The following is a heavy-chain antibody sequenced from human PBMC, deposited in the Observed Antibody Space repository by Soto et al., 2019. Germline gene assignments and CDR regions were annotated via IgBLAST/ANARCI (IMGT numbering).Heavy chain of an antibody. V-gene: IGHV3-48*03. CDR2: ISDGGSTI. CDR1: GFIFSDYE. Sequence: EAELVESGGGLVQPGGSLTLSCAASGFIFSDYEVDWVRQAPGRGPEWISYISDGGSTIYYAASVKGRFTISRDDAKKSLYQNTNNLRVDDMAIYFCVKEYCTGGTCYDAFDLWGQGTVVTVSS. J-gene: IGHJ3*01. CDR3: VKEYCTGGTCYDAFDL. D-gene: IGHD2-15*01.